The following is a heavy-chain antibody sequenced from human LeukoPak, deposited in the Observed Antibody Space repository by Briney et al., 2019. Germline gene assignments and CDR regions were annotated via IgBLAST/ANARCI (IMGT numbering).Heavy chain of an antibody. CDR2: IKQDGSEK. Sequence: GGSLRLSCAASGFTFSSYWMSWVRQAPGKGLEWVANIKQDGSEKYYVDSVKGRFTISRDNAKNSLYLQMNSLRAEDTAVYYCARQQLLWFGELFPNDSFDYWGQGTLVTVSS. J-gene: IGHJ4*02. CDR1: GFTFSSYW. D-gene: IGHD3-10*01. CDR3: ARQQLLWFGELFPNDSFDY. V-gene: IGHV3-7*01.